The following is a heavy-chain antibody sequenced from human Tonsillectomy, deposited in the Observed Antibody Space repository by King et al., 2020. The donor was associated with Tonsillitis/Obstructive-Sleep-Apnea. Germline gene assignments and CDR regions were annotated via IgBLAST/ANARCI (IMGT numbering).Heavy chain of an antibody. J-gene: IGHJ6*02. CDR3: ARLSFSSTNCYYYYGMDV. CDR1: GYSFISYW. CDR2: IDPTDSYT. Sequence: EVQLVESGAEVKKPGESLRISCKGSGYSFISYWISWVRQMPGKGLEWMGRIDPTDSYTNYSPSFQGHVTISADKSIGTAYLQWSSLKASDTAMYYCARLSFSSTNCYYYYGMDVWGQGTTVTVSS. V-gene: IGHV5-10-1*03. D-gene: IGHD2-2*01.